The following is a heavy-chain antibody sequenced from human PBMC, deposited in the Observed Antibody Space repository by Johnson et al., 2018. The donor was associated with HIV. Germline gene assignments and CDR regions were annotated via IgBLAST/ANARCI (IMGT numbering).Heavy chain of an antibody. D-gene: IGHD4-23*01. Sequence: QVQLVESGGDLVKPGGSLRLSCVASGFVFSDSHMSWIRQAPGKGLEWISYVSSGGSSIYYADSVRGRFTISRDNAKNSLFLQLNRLRAGDTGVYYCAKSPGKDHGGNSGAFHIWGQGTMVTVSS. V-gene: IGHV3-11*04. CDR1: GFVFSDSH. CDR2: VSSGGSSI. CDR3: AKSPGKDHGGNSGAFHI. J-gene: IGHJ3*02.